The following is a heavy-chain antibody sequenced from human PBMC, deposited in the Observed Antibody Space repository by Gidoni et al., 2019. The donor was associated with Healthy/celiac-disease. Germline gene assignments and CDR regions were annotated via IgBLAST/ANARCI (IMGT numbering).Heavy chain of an antibody. V-gene: IGHV3-30*18. CDR2: ISYDGSNK. CDR3: AKDRETTGGY. J-gene: IGHJ4*02. D-gene: IGHD4-4*01. Sequence: QVQLVESGGGVVQPGRSLILPCAASGFTFSSYGMHWVRQAPGKGLEWVAVISYDGSNKYYADSVKGRFTISRDNSKNTLYLQMNSLRAEDTAVYYCAKDRETTGGYWGQGTLVTVSS. CDR1: GFTFSSYG.